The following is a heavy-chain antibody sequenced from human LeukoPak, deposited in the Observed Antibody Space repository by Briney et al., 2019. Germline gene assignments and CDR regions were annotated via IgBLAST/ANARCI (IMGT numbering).Heavy chain of an antibody. D-gene: IGHD2-2*01. Sequence: PSQTLSLTCTVSGDYVTSGDYYWNWIRQPAGKGLEWIGRIYAGGPSNYNPSLKSRVTISVDTSKNQFSLKLSSVTAADTAVYYCARQELVLIPAAILNWFDPWGPGTLVTVSS. CDR3: ARQELVLIPAAILNWFDP. J-gene: IGHJ5*02. V-gene: IGHV4-61*02. CDR2: IYAGGPS. CDR1: GDYVTSGDYY.